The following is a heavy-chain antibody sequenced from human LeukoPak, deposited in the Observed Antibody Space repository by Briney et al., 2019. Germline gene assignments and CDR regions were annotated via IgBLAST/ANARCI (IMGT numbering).Heavy chain of an antibody. CDR2: IKADGSNT. CDR3: ARDFLHLGG. Sequence: GGSLRLSCAASGFTFSSYWMHWVRQAPGKGLVWVSRIKADGSNTNYADSVKGRFTISRDNAKNTLYLQMSSLRAEDTAVYYCARDFLHLGGWGQGTMVTVSS. CDR1: GFTFSSYW. J-gene: IGHJ3*01. D-gene: IGHD3-16*01. V-gene: IGHV3-74*01.